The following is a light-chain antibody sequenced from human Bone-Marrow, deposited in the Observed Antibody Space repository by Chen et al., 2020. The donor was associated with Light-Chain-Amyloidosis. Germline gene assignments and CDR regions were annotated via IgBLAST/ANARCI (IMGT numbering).Light chain of an antibody. CDR2: EDD. J-gene: IGLJ3*02. V-gene: IGLV6-57*01. Sequence: NFMLTQPHSVSESPGKTVIISCTRSSGSIATNYVQWYQQRPGSSPTTVIYEDDQRPSVVPDRFSSSIDWSSNASSLNISGLKTEDEDDYYCQSYQGSSQGVFGGGTKLTVL. CDR3: QSYQGSSQGV. CDR1: SGSIATNY.